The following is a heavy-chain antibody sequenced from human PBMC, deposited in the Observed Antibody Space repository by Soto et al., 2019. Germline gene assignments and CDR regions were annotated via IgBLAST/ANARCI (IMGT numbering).Heavy chain of an antibody. CDR3: ARNTIVGATTYYFEY. V-gene: IGHV4-4*07. J-gene: IGHJ4*02. Sequence: SETLSLTYTFSGGSIGSYYGSLIRQPAGKGLEWIGRIYTSGSTNYNPSLKSRVTMSVDTSKNQFSLKLSSVTAADTAVYYCARNTIVGATTYYFEYLGQGTPVTVSS. CDR1: GGSIGSYY. D-gene: IGHD1-26*01. CDR2: IYTSGST.